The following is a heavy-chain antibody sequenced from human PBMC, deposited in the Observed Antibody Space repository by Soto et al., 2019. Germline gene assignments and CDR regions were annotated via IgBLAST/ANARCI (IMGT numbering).Heavy chain of an antibody. CDR2: IFSSGST. Sequence: SETLSLTCTVSGDSISSFYWTWIRQPPGKGLEWVGYIFSSGSTNYNPSLKSRVTISVDTSENQFSLKLTSVTAVDTAVYYCARESCSGGSCYSIYYFDYWGQGTLVTVSS. CDR1: GDSISSFY. CDR3: ARESCSGGSCYSIYYFDY. V-gene: IGHV4-59*01. D-gene: IGHD2-15*01. J-gene: IGHJ4*02.